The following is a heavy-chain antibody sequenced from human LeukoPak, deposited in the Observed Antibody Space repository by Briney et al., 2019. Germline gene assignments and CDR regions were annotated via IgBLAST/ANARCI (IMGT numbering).Heavy chain of an antibody. J-gene: IGHJ6*04. Sequence: GGSLRLSCAASGFTFSSYAMSWVRQAPGKGLEWVSAISGSGGSTYYADSVKGRFTISRDNSKNTLYLQMNSLRAEDTAVYYCASSREQQLPYRMDVWGKGTTVTVSS. CDR2: ISGSGGST. D-gene: IGHD6-13*01. CDR3: ASSREQQLPYRMDV. CDR1: GFTFSSYA. V-gene: IGHV3-23*01.